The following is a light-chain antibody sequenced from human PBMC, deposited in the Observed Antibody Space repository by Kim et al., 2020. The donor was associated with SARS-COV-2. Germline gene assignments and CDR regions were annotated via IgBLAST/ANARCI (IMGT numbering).Light chain of an antibody. CDR3: QQSYSTPWT. CDR2: AAS. V-gene: IGKV1-39*01. J-gene: IGKJ1*01. Sequence: ASVGDRVTITCRASQSIRSYLNWYQQKPGKAPQLLIYAASSLQSGVPSRFSGSRSGTDFPLTISSLQPEDFATYYCQQSYSTPWTFGQGTKVEIK. CDR1: QSIRSY.